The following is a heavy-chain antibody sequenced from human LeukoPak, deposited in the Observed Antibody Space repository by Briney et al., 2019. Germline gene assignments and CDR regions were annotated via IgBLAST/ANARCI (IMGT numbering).Heavy chain of an antibody. D-gene: IGHD3-10*01. CDR3: ARGRKTRTMVRGVIILPAPFDY. CDR1: GGSISSYY. Sequence: SETLSLTCTVSGGSISSYYWSWIRQPPGKGLEWIGYIYYSGSTNYNPSLKSRVTISVDTSKNQFSLKLSSVTAADTAVYYCARGRKTRTMVRGVIILPAPFDYWGQGTLVTVSS. J-gene: IGHJ4*02. V-gene: IGHV4-59*12. CDR2: IYYSGST.